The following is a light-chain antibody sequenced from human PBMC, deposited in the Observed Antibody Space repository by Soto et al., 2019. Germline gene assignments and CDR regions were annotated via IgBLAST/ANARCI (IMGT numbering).Light chain of an antibody. CDR3: QSYDSSNVV. CDR2: EDN. V-gene: IGLV6-57*04. Sequence: NFMLTQPHSVSESPGKTVTISCTRSSGSIASNYVQWYQQRPGSAPTTVIYEDNQRPSGVPDRFSGSIDSSSNSASLFISGLKTEDEADYYCQSYDSSNVVFGGGTKVTVL. CDR1: SGSIASNY. J-gene: IGLJ2*01.